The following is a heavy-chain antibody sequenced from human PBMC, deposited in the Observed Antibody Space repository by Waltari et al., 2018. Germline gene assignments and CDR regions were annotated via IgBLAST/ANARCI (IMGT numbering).Heavy chain of an antibody. V-gene: IGHV3-21*01. J-gene: IGHJ3*02. Sequence: EVQLVESGGGLVKPGGPLRLSCAASGFTFSTYSMVWLRQAPGKGLGWISSISGNSNYIYYADSVKGRFTISRDNTRNPLYLQMNSLRAEDTALYFCARCGGGTCYQSGAFDIWGQGTTVTVSS. CDR2: ISGNSNYI. CDR1: GFTFSTYS. CDR3: ARCGGGTCYQSGAFDI. D-gene: IGHD2-15*01.